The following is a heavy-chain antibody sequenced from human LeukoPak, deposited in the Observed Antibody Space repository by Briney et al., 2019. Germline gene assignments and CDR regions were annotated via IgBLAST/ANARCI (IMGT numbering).Heavy chain of an antibody. CDR3: ARDYYGYESYYYYMGV. Sequence: GASVKVSCKASGYTFTGYYMHWVRQAPGQGLEWMGWINPNSGGTNYAQKFQGRVTMTRDTSISTAYMELSRLRSDDTAVYYCARDYYGYESYYYYMGVWGKGTTVTISS. D-gene: IGHD3-10*01. CDR2: INPNSGGT. CDR1: GYTFTGYY. V-gene: IGHV1-2*02. J-gene: IGHJ6*03.